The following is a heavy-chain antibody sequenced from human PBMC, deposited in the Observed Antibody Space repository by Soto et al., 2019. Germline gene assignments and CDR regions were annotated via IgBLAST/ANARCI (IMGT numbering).Heavy chain of an antibody. J-gene: IGHJ4*02. V-gene: IGHV1-8*01. CDR2: MNPNSGGR. CDR3: ARANGDFDY. Sequence: QVQLVQSGAEVKKPGASVKVSCKASGYTFTSYDINWVRQATGQGLEWMGWMNPNSGGRGYAQKFQGRVTMTRDTSKGTAYMELSSLRSEDTAIYYCARANGDFDYWGQGTLVTVSS. D-gene: IGHD4-17*01. CDR1: GYTFTSYD.